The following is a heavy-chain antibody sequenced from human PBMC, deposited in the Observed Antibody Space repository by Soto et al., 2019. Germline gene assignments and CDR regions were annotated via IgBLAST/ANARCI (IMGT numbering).Heavy chain of an antibody. D-gene: IGHD1-1*01. CDR3: ARDLWVEPELYYYGMDV. Sequence: TSETLSLTCTVSGDSISSADYYWSWIRQTPGKGLEWIGHIFYSGTTYYNPSLKSRLTISVDTSKNHFSLRLTSVTAADTAVYYCARDLWVEPELYYYGMDVWGQGTTGTVS. J-gene: IGHJ6*02. V-gene: IGHV4-30-4*01. CDR2: IFYSGTT. CDR1: GDSISSADYY.